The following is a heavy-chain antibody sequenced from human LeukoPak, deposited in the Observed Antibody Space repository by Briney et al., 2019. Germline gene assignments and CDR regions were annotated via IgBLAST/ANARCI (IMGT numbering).Heavy chain of an antibody. CDR2: IGAYNGNT. Sequence: ASVKVSCKASGYTFTSYGISWVRQAPGQGLEWMGWIGAYNGNTNYAQKLQGRVTMTTDTSTSTAYMELRSLRSDDTAVYYCARVRRLGWLDYWFDPWGQGTLVTDSS. CDR3: ARVRRLGWLDYWFDP. D-gene: IGHD6-19*01. CDR1: GYTFTSYG. V-gene: IGHV1-18*01. J-gene: IGHJ5*02.